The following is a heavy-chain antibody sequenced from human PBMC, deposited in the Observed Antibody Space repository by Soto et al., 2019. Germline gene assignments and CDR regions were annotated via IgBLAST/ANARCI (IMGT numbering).Heavy chain of an antibody. Sequence: EVQLVESGGGLVQPGGSLRLSCVASGFTFSNYAMHWVRQAPGKGLECVSVISGNGDTTYYANSVKDRFTISRDNSKNTLYLQMGSLRADDMAVYYCARAWRADVWGQGTTLAVSS. CDR1: GFTFSNYA. J-gene: IGHJ6*02. CDR3: ARAWRADV. CDR2: ISGNGDTT. V-gene: IGHV3-64*01.